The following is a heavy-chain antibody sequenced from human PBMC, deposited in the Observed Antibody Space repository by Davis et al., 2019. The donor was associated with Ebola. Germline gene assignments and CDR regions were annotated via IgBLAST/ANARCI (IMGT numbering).Heavy chain of an antibody. CDR1: GFSFTYYA. Sequence: GESLKISCAASGFSFTYYAMTWVRQAPGKGLEWVASISSSLTPSCADAVKGRFTISRDNSKNTLYLQMNTLRPEDTAVYYCARATWKWVVDAFDVWGQGSQVTVSS. CDR3: ARATWKWVVDAFDV. D-gene: IGHD1-1*01. J-gene: IGHJ3*01. V-gene: IGHV3-23*01. CDR2: ISSSLTP.